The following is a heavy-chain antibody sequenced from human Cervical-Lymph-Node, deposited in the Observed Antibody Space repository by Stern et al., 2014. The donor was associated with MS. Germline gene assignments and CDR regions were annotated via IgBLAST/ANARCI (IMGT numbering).Heavy chain of an antibody. D-gene: IGHD3-16*01. CDR1: GGSISSTGYY. J-gene: IGHJ4*02. CDR3: ARSDRLWGSFDY. CDR2: INYRGST. V-gene: IGHV4-31*03. Sequence: DQLVESGPGLVKPSQTLSLTCTVSGGSISSTGYYWTWIRQHPGKGLEWIGYINYRGSTYYNPSLKSRGTISLDTSKNQFSLNLSSVTAADTALYYCARSDRLWGSFDYWGQGRLVTVSS.